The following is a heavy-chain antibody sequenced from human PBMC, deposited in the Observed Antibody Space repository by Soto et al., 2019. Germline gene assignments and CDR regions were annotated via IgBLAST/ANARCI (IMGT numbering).Heavy chain of an antibody. CDR3: AHRVLRTVFGLVTTPAIYFAF. D-gene: IGHD3-3*01. CDR2: IYWDDDK. Sequence: QITLNESGPTVVRPTEPLTLTCRFSGFSLTTSGVGVGWIRQSPGKAPEWLALIYWDDDKRYSASLNSRLTITKDTSKNQVVLTVSDLDPTDTATYYCAHRVLRTVFGLVTTPAIYFAFWGQGTPVAVSS. V-gene: IGHV2-5*02. CDR1: GFSLTTSGVG. J-gene: IGHJ4*02.